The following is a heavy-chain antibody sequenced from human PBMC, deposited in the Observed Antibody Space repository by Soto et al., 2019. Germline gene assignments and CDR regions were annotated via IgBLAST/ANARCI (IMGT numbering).Heavy chain of an antibody. J-gene: IGHJ6*02. Sequence: GGSLRLSCAASGFTFSSYAMHWVRQAPGKGLEWVARISTDGSNTSYADSVKGRFTISRDNAKNTLYLQMNSLRAEDTAVYYCAKAGSYYYYYGMDVWGQGTTVTVSS. CDR2: ISTDGSNT. V-gene: IGHV3-30-3*01. CDR3: AKAGSYYYYYGMDV. CDR1: GFTFSSYA. D-gene: IGHD1-26*01.